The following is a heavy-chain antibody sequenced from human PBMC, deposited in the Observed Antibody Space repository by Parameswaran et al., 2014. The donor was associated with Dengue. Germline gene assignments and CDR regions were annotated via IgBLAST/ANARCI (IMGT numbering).Heavy chain of an antibody. J-gene: IGHJ5*02. Sequence: VRQAPGQGLEWMGGIIPIFGSIDYAEKFQGRVTITADESTSTAYMELSSLTYEDTAVYYCARGAMGRMAVTGHNWFDPWGQGTLVTVSS. CDR3: ARGAMGRMAVTGHNWFDP. D-gene: IGHD1-20*01. V-gene: IGHV1-69*01. CDR2: IIPIFGSI.